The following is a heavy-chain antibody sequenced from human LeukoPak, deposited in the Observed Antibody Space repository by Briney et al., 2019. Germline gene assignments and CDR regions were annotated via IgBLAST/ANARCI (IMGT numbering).Heavy chain of an antibody. D-gene: IGHD6-6*01. Sequence: PGEPLKISCKASGYSFTSYWISWVRQMPGKGVEWMGTIDPSASYTNYSPSFPGHVTISADKSISTAYLQWSSLKAPDTAMYYCARALVSPGDGMDVWGQGTTVTVSS. CDR2: IDPSASYT. V-gene: IGHV5-10-1*01. J-gene: IGHJ6*02. CDR1: GYSFTSYW. CDR3: ARALVSPGDGMDV.